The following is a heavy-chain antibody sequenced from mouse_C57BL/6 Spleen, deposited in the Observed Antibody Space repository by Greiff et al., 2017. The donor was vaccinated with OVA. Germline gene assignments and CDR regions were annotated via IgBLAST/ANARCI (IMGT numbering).Heavy chain of an antibody. V-gene: IGHV5-4*01. D-gene: IGHD5-1*01. CDR1: GFTFSSYA. Sequence: EVQRVESGGGLVKPGGSLKLSCAASGFTFSSYAMSWVRQTPEKRLEWVATISDGGSYTYYPDNVKGRFTISRDNAKNNLYLQMSHLKSEDTAMYYCARDPPVPYYFDYWGQGTTLTVSS. CDR2: ISDGGSYT. J-gene: IGHJ2*01. CDR3: ARDPPVPYYFDY.